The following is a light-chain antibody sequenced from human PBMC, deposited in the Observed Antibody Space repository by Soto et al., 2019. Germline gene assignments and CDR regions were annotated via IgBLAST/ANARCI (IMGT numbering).Light chain of an antibody. CDR3: QQHSNWPLT. Sequence: EIVMTQSPGTLSVSPGERVTLSCRASQSVNTNLAWYQQKPGQAPRLLIYDVSTRDTGIPARFSGSGSGTEFTLTISSLQSEDSAVYYCQQHSNWPLTFGGGTKVELK. CDR1: QSVNTN. J-gene: IGKJ4*01. V-gene: IGKV3-15*01. CDR2: DVS.